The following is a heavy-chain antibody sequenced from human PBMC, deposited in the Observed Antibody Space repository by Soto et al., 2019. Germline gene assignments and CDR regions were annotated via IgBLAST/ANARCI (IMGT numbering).Heavy chain of an antibody. Sequence: GGSLRLSCAASGFTFSSYSMNWVRQAPGKGLEWVSYISSSSSTIYYADSVKGRFTISRDNAKNSLYLQMNSLRDEDTAVYYCASPRYSITMVRGVIIKRDAFDIWGQGTMVTVSS. CDR1: GFTFSSYS. CDR3: ASPRYSITMVRGVIIKRDAFDI. V-gene: IGHV3-48*02. CDR2: ISSSSSTI. D-gene: IGHD3-10*01. J-gene: IGHJ3*02.